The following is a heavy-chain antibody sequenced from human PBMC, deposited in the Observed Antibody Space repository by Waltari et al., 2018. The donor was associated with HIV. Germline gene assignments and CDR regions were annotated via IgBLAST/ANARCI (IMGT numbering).Heavy chain of an antibody. CDR2: INWNGGKT. Sequence: EDQLAESGGGLVRPGGSLRLSCRASGFTFDSYAMHWVRQVDGRGMELVAGINWNGGKTSYADSVKGRSTIARDNSKKSLSLHMVNVRADDTASYFCARACVWGWEISGTFDLWGPGTTVTVSS. V-gene: IGHV3-20*04. CDR3: ARACVWGWEISGTFDL. J-gene: IGHJ3*01. D-gene: IGHD7-27*01. CDR1: GFTFDSYA.